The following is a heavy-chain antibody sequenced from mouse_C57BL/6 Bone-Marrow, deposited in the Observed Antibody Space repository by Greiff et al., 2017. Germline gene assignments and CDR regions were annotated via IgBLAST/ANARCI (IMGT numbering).Heavy chain of an antibody. CDR2: ISSGGSYT. V-gene: IGHV5-6*01. Sequence: VQLKESGGDLVKPGGSLKLSCAASGFTFSSYGMSWVRQTPDKRLEWVATISSGGSYTYYPDSVKGRFTISRDNAKNTLYLQMSSLKSEDTAMCYCARHDGFAYWGQGTLVTVSA. J-gene: IGHJ3*01. CDR1: GFTFSSYG. CDR3: ARHDGFAY.